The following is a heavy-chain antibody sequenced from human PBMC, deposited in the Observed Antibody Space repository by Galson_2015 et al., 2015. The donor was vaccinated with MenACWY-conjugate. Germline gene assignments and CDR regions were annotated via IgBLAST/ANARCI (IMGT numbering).Heavy chain of an antibody. D-gene: IGHD3-3*01. V-gene: IGHV1-46*01. Sequence: SVKASCKASGYTFTNYFMHWVRQAPGQGLEWMAVVNPVGGSTSSAQKFQGRVTVTRDTSTTTIYMELSSLRSEDTAVYYCARGGFGVGIYGMDVWGQGATVTVSS. CDR2: VNPVGGST. J-gene: IGHJ6*02. CDR3: ARGGFGVGIYGMDV. CDR1: GYTFTNYF.